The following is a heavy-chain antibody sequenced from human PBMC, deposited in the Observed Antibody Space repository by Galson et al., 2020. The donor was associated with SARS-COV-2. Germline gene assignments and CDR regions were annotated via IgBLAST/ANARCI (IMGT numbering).Heavy chain of an antibody. J-gene: IGHJ3*02. CDR3: AREMGSWYASDAFDI. CDR1: GFTFSSYS. D-gene: IGHD6-13*01. CDR2: ISSSSYI. Sequence: GGSLRLSCAASGFTFSSYSMNWVRQAPGKGLEWVSSISSSSYIYYADSVKGRFTISRDNAKNSLYLQMNSLRAEDTAVYYCAREMGSWYASDAFDIWGQGTMVTVSS. V-gene: IGHV3-21*01.